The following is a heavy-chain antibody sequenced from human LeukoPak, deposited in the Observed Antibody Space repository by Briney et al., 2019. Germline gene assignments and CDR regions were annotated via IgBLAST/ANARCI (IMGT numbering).Heavy chain of an antibody. CDR2: INPNSGGT. J-gene: IGHJ6*02. D-gene: IGHD2-2*01. CDR1: GYTFTGYY. V-gene: IGHV1-2*02. CDR3: ARGPTYCSSTSCYYYYGMDV. Sequence: GASVKVSCKASGYTFTGYYMHWVRQAPGQGLEWMGWINPNSGGTNYAQKFQGRVTMTRDTSISTAYMELSRLRSDDTAVYYRARGPTYCSSTSCYYYYGMDVWGQGTTVTVSS.